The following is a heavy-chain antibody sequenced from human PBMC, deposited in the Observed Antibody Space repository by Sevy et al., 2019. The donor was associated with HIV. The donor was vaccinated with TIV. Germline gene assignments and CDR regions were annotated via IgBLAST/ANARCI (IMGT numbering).Heavy chain of an antibody. CDR1: GFSFSNYG. D-gene: IGHD3-22*01. J-gene: IGHJ4*02. CDR3: ARGADYFDSSGANFEY. V-gene: IGHV3-33*01. CDR2: IWYDGSSK. Sequence: QLGGSLRLSCAASGFSFSNYGMHWVRQAPGKGLEWVALIWYDGSSKYYADSVKGRLTISRDNSKNTLSLQMNSLRAEDTAVYYCARGADYFDSSGANFEYWGQGTLVTVSS.